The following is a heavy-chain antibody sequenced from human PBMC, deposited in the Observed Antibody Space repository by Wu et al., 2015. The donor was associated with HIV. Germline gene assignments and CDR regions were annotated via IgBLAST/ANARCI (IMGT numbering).Heavy chain of an antibody. Sequence: QVQLVQSGAEVKKPGASVKVSCKASGYTFTSYDINWVRQATGQGLEWMGWMNPNSGNTGYAQKFQGRVTITRNTSISTAYMELSSLRSEDTAVYYCARGADTAMRYYYYYMDVWGKGTTVTVSS. CDR3: ARGADTAMRYYYYYMDV. J-gene: IGHJ6*03. D-gene: IGHD5-18*01. CDR2: MNPNSGNT. CDR1: GYTFTSYD. V-gene: IGHV1-8*03.